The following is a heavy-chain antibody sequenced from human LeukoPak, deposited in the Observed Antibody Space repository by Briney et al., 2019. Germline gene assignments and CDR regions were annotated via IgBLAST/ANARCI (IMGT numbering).Heavy chain of an antibody. CDR2: IYYSGST. CDR1: GGSISSSSYY. J-gene: IGHJ5*02. CDR3: ARLNIVVVVAATNNWFDP. D-gene: IGHD2-15*01. Sequence: SETLSLTCTVSGGSISSSSYYWGWIRQPPGKGLEWIGSIYYSGSTYYNPSLKSRVTISVDTSKNQFSLKLSSVTAADTAVYYCARLNIVVVVAATNNWFDPWGQGTLVTVSS. V-gene: IGHV4-39*01.